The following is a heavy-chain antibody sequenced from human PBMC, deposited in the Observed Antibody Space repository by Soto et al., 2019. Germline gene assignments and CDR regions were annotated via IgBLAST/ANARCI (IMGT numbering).Heavy chain of an antibody. CDR3: ARRRNYYYYDMDV. CDR2: IXYSGRX. CDR1: GGSISSYY. J-gene: IGHJ6*04. V-gene: IGHV4-59*08. Sequence: XXTLSLTCTVSGGSISSYYWSWIRQPPGXGLERIGYIXYSGRXNYNPSLKSRVXIPVDTSXXQFSLKLSSVTAEDTAVYYCARRRNYYYYDMDVWGKGTTVTVYS.